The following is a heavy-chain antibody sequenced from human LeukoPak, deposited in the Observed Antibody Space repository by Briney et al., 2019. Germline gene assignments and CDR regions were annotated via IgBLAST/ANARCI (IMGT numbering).Heavy chain of an antibody. CDR3: ARPSITMVQGVIITGFYFDY. D-gene: IGHD3-10*01. CDR2: INPGDSDT. CDR1: GYSFTSYW. J-gene: IGHJ4*02. V-gene: IGHV5-51*01. Sequence: GESLKISCKGSGYSFTSYWIGWVRQMPGKGLEWMGIINPGDSDTRHSPSFQGQVTISADKSISTAYLQWSSLKASDTAMYYCARPSITMVQGVIITGFYFDYWGQGTLVTVSS.